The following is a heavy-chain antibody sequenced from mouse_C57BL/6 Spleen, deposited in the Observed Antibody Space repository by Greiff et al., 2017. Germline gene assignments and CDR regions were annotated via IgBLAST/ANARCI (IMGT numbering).Heavy chain of an antibody. CDR1: GYTFTSYW. D-gene: IGHD2-4*01. J-gene: IGHJ2*01. CDR3: AAYDYDRQDYFDY. Sequence: QVQLKQSGAELVRPGSSVKLSCKASGYTFTSYWMHWVKQRPIQGLEWIGNIDPSDSETHYNQKFKDKATLTVDKSSSTAYMQLSSLTSEDSAVYYCAAYDYDRQDYFDYWGQGTTLTVSS. V-gene: IGHV1-52*01. CDR2: IDPSDSET.